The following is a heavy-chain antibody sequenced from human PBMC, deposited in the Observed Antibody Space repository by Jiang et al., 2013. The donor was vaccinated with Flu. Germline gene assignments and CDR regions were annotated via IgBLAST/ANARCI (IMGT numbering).Heavy chain of an antibody. CDR1: Y. CDR3: ARDPGASYINY. J-gene: IGHJ4*02. V-gene: IGHV4-31*02. CDR2: IYYSGNT. D-gene: IGHD5-18*01. Sequence: YWSWIAXTQEGLEWIGNIYYSGNTYYNPSLKSRVTISVDTSKNQFSLKLSSVTAADTALYYCARDPGASYINYWGQGTLVTVSS.